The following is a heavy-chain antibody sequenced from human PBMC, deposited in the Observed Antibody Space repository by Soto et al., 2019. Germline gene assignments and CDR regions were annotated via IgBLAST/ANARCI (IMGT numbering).Heavy chain of an antibody. D-gene: IGHD6-19*01. V-gene: IGHV1-2*04. J-gene: IGHJ3*02. CDR2: INPNSGGT. CDR1: GYTFIGYY. CDR3: ARDRDSSWGAIIFDM. Sequence: GASVKVSCKASGYTFIGYYIHWVRQVPGQGLEWMGWINPNSGGTNYAQEFQGWVSMTRDTSISTAYMELTSPRSDDAAVYYCARDRDSSWGAIIFDMGGKGKMAPVS.